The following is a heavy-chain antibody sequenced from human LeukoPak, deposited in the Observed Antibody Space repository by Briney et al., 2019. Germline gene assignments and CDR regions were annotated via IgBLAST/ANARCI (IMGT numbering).Heavy chain of an antibody. D-gene: IGHD6-13*01. V-gene: IGHV3-23*01. J-gene: IGHJ4*02. CDR1: GFTFSSYA. Sequence: GGSLRLSCAASGFTFSSYAMSWVRQAPGKGLEWVSAISGSGGSTYYADSVKGRFTISRDNSKNTLYLQMNSLRAEDTAEYYCAKDRVAGTRPPFDYWGQGTLVTVSS. CDR2: ISGSGGST. CDR3: AKDRVAGTRPPFDY.